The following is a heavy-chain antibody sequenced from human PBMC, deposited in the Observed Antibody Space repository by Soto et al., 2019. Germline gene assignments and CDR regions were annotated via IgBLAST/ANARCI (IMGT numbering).Heavy chain of an antibody. D-gene: IGHD4-17*01. Sequence: GASVKVSCKVSGYTLTELSMHWVRQAPGKGLELMGGFDPEDGETIYAQKFQGRVTMTEDTSTDTAYMELSSLRSEDTAVYYCATGTRHFDYGDYEIDYWGQGTLVTGSS. V-gene: IGHV1-24*01. CDR2: FDPEDGET. CDR1: GYTLTELS. CDR3: ATGTRHFDYGDYEIDY. J-gene: IGHJ4*02.